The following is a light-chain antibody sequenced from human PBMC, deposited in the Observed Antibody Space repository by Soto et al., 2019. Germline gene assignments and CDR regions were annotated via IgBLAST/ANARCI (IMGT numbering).Light chain of an antibody. J-gene: IGKJ1*01. CDR3: QQYSSSPTWT. V-gene: IGKV3-20*01. CDR2: GAS. Sequence: EIVLTQSPGTLSLSPGERATLSCRASQSVSSSYLGWYQQKPGQSPRLVIYGASSRATGIPDRFSGSGSGTAFTLTISRLEPEDFAVYYCQQYSSSPTWTFGQGTKVEIK. CDR1: QSVSSSY.